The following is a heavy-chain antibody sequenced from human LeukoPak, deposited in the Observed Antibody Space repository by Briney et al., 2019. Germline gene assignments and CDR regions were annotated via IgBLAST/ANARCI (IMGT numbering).Heavy chain of an antibody. J-gene: IGHJ6*03. V-gene: IGHV4-34*01. CDR2: INHSGST. CDR1: GGSFSGYY. D-gene: IGHD6-6*01. CDR3: ARGLEHSSSSRYMDV. Sequence: SETLSLTCAVYGGSFSGYYWSWLRQPPGNGLEWIGEINHSGSTDYNPSRKSRVTLSVETSKNHFSRNLSAVDPADTAVYYCARGLEHSSSSRYMDVWGKGTTVTVSS.